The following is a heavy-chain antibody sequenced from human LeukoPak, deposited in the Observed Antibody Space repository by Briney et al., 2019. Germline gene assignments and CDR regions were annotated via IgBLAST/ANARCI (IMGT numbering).Heavy chain of an antibody. CDR1: GFTFSSYA. CDR2: ISYDGSNK. J-gene: IGHJ6*02. CDR3: ARDAGINYYYYGMDV. Sequence: GGSLRLSCAASGFTFSSYAMHWVRQAPGKGLEWVAVISYDGSNKYYADSVKGRFTISRDNSKNTLYLQMNSLRAEDTAVYYCARDAGINYYYYGMDVWGQGTTVTVSS. V-gene: IGHV3-30-3*01. D-gene: IGHD3-16*01.